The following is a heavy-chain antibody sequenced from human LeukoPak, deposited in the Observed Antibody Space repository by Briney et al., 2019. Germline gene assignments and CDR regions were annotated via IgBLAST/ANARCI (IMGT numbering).Heavy chain of an antibody. V-gene: IGHV3-30*02. CDR3: ARESGRSRVGELLRD. D-gene: IGHD3-10*01. CDR2: IQNHGNDK. CDR1: GVTFSTQG. Sequence: GGSLRLSCAASGVTFSTQGMHWVRQAPGKGLEWVTFIQNHGNDKRYADSVKGRFTVSRDNSKNTLYLQINSLRAEDTAMYYCARESGRSRVGELLRDWGQGTLVTVSS. J-gene: IGHJ4*02.